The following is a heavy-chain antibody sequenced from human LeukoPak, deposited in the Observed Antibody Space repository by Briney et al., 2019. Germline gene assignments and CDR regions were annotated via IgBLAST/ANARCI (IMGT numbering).Heavy chain of an antibody. Sequence: PGGSLRLSCVGSGFAFSFYAMTWVRRAPGKGLEWVSAIGGSGSGTHYADSVKGRFTISRDNSKNTLYLQMNSLRVEDTAVYYCAKDYYGSGSPRSDYWGQGTLVTVSS. J-gene: IGHJ4*02. CDR2: IGGSGSGT. D-gene: IGHD3-10*01. CDR3: AKDYYGSGSPRSDY. V-gene: IGHV3-23*01. CDR1: GFAFSFYA.